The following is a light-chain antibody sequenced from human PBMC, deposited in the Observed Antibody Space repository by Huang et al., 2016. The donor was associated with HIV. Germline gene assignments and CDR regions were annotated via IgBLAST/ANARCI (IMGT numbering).Light chain of an antibody. CDR3: QQSYTARRT. CDR2: GAS. V-gene: IGKV1-39*01. J-gene: IGKJ1*01. Sequence: DIQMTQSPSSLSASVGGRVTINCRASQTVSTYLNWYQQKPGKAPELLIYGASSLQSGVPSRCSGSGSWTDFTLTISSLQPEDFATYYCQQSYTARRTFGQGTKVEVK. CDR1: QTVSTY.